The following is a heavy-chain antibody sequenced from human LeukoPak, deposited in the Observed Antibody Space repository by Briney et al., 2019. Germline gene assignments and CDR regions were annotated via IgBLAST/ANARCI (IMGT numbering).Heavy chain of an antibody. CDR3: AREYGSGSYTGIDY. V-gene: IGHV1-18*01. CDR1: GYTFINYG. Sequence: ASVKVSCKASGYTFINYGITWVRQAPGQGLEWMGWISAYNSAYNGNTHYAQKLQGRVTMTTDLSTNTGYMELTSLRCDATAVYYCAREYGSGSYTGIDYWGQGTLVTVSS. J-gene: IGHJ4*02. D-gene: IGHD3-10*01. CDR2: ISAYNSAYNGNT.